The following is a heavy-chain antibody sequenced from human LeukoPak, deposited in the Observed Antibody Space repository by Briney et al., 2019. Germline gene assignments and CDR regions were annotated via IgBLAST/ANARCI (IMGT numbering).Heavy chain of an antibody. J-gene: IGHJ4*02. D-gene: IGHD3-3*01. CDR1: GFTFSDYY. V-gene: IGHV3-11*04. CDR3: ARGVVYYDFWSGYYKVGGFDY. Sequence: PGGSLRLSCAASGFTFSDYYVSWIRQAPGKGLEWVSYISSSGSTIYYADSVKGRFTISRDNAKNSLYLQMNSLRAEDTAVYYCARGVVYYDFWSGYYKVGGFDYWGQGTLVTVSS. CDR2: ISSSGSTI.